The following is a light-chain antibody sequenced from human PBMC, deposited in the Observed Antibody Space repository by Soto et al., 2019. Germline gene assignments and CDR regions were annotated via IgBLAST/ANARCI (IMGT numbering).Light chain of an antibody. CDR3: QQYGSSPYT. Sequence: EIVLTQSPGTLSLSPGERATLSCRASQSVSSSYLAWYQQKPGQAPRLLIYGASSRATGIPDRFSGSGSGTDFSLTISRLATADLAVYYCQQYGSSPYTFGQGTKLEIK. V-gene: IGKV3-20*01. J-gene: IGKJ2*01. CDR1: QSVSSSY. CDR2: GAS.